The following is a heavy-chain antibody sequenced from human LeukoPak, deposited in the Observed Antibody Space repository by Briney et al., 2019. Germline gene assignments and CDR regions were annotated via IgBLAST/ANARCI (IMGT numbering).Heavy chain of an antibody. V-gene: IGHV3-20*04. J-gene: IGHJ5*02. D-gene: IGHD2-15*01. CDR1: GFTFDDYG. CDR2: INWNGGST. CDR3: ARDLVVAGEEVWFDP. Sequence: GGSLRLSCAASGFTFDDYGMSWVRQAPGKGLEWVSGINWNGGSTGYADSVKGRFTISRDNAKNSLYLQMNSLRAEDTALYYCARDLVVAGEEVWFDPWGQGTLVTVSS.